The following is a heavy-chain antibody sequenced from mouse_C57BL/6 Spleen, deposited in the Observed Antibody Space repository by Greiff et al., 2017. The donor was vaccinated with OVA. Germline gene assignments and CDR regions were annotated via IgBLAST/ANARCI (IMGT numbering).Heavy chain of an antibody. J-gene: IGHJ4*01. D-gene: IGHD3-3*01. CDR3: ARRDLYAMDY. CDR2: IWSGGST. Sequence: VQLQQSGPGLVQPSQSLSITCTVSGFSLTSYGVHWVRQSPGKGLEWLGVIWSGGSTDYNAAFISRLSISKDNSTSQVFFKMNSLQADDTAIYYCARRDLYAMDYWGQGTSVTVSS. CDR1: GFSLTSYG. V-gene: IGHV2-2*01.